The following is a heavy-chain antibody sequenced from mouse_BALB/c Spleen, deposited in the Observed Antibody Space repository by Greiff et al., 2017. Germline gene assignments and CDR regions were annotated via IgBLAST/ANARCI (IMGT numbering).Heavy chain of an antibody. V-gene: IGHV5-17*02. J-gene: IGHJ1*01. CDR1: GFTFGSFG. CDR2: ISSGSSTI. Sequence: EVHLVESGGGLVQPGGSRKLSCAASGFTFGSFGMHWVRQAPEKGLEWVAYISSGSSTIYYADTVKGRFTISRDNPKNTLFLQMTSLRSEDTAMYYCARSTGGWYFDVWGAGTTVTVSS. CDR3: ARSTGGWYFDV.